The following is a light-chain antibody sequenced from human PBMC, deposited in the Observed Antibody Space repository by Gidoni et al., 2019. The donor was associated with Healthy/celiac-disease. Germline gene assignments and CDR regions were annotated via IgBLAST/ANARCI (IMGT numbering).Light chain of an antibody. CDR1: QSVSSY. CDR3: QQRSNWPPFT. V-gene: IGKV3-11*01. Sequence: DIVLTQSPATLSLSPGERATLSCRASQSVSSYLAWYQQTPGQAPRLLIYDASNRATGIPARFSGSGSGTDFTLTISSLEPEDFAVYYCQQRSNWPPFTFGPGTKVDIK. J-gene: IGKJ3*01. CDR2: DAS.